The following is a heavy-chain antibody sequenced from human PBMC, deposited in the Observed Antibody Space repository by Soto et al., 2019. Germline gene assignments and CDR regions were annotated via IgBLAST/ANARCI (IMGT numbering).Heavy chain of an antibody. V-gene: IGHV4-61*01. CDR3: ARDGYSDSGGRPYFDF. D-gene: IGHD3-22*01. CDR2: IYYSGNA. Sequence: PSVTLSLTCTVSGGSVSSGIYFWNWIRQPPGKGLEWIGYIYYSGNAKYNASLKSRVTISLDTSKNHVSLTLSSVTAADTAIYYCARDGYSDSGGRPYFDFWGQGTLVTVSS. J-gene: IGHJ4*02. CDR1: GGSVSSGIYF.